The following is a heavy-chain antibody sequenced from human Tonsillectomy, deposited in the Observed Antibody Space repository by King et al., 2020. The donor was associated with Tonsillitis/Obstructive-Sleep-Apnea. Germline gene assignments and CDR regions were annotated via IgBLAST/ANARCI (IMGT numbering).Heavy chain of an antibody. D-gene: IGHD2-2*03. CDR1: GFTFSSNA. J-gene: IGHJ3*02. Sequence: VQLVESGGDLVQPGGSLRLSCTAYGFTFSSNAMSWVRQAPGKGLEWVSGISARGDRTYYADSVKGRFTISRDKSKNTLYLQMNSLRAEDTALYYCAKVPSWIPGAFDMWGQGTMVTVSS. CDR3: AKVPSWIPGAFDM. CDR2: ISARGDRT. V-gene: IGHV3-23*04.